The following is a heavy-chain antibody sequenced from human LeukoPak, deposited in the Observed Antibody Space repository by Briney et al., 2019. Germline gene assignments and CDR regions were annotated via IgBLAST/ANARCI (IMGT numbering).Heavy chain of an antibody. J-gene: IGHJ4*02. CDR1: GFTFISYA. V-gene: IGHV3-23*01. CDR2: ISGSGGST. Sequence: GSLLLSCAASGFTFISYAMSWVRPAPGKGLEWVSAISGSGGSTYYADSVKGRFTISRDNSKNTLYLQMNSLRAEDTAVYYCAKEGLDYDSSGYYYLLYYFDYWGQGTLVTVSS. CDR3: AKEGLDYDSSGYYYLLYYFDY. D-gene: IGHD3-22*01.